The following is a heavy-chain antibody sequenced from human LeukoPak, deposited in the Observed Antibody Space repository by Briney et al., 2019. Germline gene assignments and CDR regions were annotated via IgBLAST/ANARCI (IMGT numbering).Heavy chain of an antibody. D-gene: IGHD6-25*01. V-gene: IGHV4-4*07. J-gene: IGHJ5*02. Sequence: SGTLSLTCTVSGGSISSYYWTWIRQSAGKGLEWIGRINTSGSTNYNPSLRSRVTMSVNTSKNQFSLNLTSVTAADTAVYSCAREGGDPRWLDPWGQGTLVTVSS. CDR3: AREGGDPRWLDP. CDR1: GGSISSYY. CDR2: INTSGST.